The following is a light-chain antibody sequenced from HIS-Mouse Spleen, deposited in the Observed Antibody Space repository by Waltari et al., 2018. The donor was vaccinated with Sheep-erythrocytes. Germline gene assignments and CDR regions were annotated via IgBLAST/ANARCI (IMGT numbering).Light chain of an antibody. J-gene: IGLJ2*01. V-gene: IGLV2-11*01. CDR3: CSYAGSYTLV. CDR1: SSDVGGYNY. Sequence: QSALTQPRSVSGSPGQSVTISCTGTSSDVGGYNYVSWYQQHPGQAPKLMIYDVSKRPSGVPDRFSGSKSGNTDSLTISGLQAEDEADYYCCSYAGSYTLVFGGGTKLTVL. CDR2: DVS.